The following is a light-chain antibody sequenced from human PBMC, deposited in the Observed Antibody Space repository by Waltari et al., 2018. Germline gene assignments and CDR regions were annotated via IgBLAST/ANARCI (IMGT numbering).Light chain of an antibody. CDR1: QSVSRT. CDR3: QKYGRLPAT. V-gene: IGKV3-20*01. Sequence: EIVLTQSPGTRSLSPGERATLSCRASQSVSRTLAGYQQTPGQAPRLLIYDASTRATGIADRFSGSGSGTDFSLTISRLEPEDFAVYYCQKYGRLPATFGQGTKVEIK. J-gene: IGKJ1*01. CDR2: DAS.